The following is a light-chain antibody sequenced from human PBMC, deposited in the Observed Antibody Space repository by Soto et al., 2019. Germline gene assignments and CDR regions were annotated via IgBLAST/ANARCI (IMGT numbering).Light chain of an antibody. CDR2: DVS. V-gene: IGKV1-5*01. Sequence: IQMTQSPSTLSASVGDRVSITCRASQSIGKWLAWYQQKPGKAPKLLISDVSSLESGVPSRFSGSGSDTEFTLTIINLQPDDIASYYCQQYNTWWTFGQGTKVDIK. J-gene: IGKJ1*01. CDR3: QQYNTWWT. CDR1: QSIGKW.